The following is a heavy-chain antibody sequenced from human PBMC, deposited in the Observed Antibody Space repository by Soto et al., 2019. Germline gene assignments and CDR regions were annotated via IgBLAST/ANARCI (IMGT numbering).Heavy chain of an antibody. J-gene: IGHJ4*02. CDR3: ARDPSVMGMFDY. V-gene: IGHV1-46*01. CDR1: GYTFTSYY. CDR2: INPSGVST. Sequence: QVQLVQSGAEVKKPGASVKVSCKASGYTFTSYYMHWVRQAPGQGLEWMGIINPSGVSTSYAQKFKGRVTMTRDTSTSTVCMELSSLRSEDTAVYYCARDPSVMGMFDYWGQGPLVTVSS. D-gene: IGHD6-13*01.